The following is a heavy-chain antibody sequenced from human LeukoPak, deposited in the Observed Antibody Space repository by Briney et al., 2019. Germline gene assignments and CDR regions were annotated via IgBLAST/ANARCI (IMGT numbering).Heavy chain of an antibody. CDR3: AKGAAIDH. CDR1: GFDFNNYA. J-gene: IGHJ4*02. Sequence: WCSQRLSCAASGFDFNNYAIRWVRQGAGKRLEGVSSMSGSGYHTYYADSDKTYYADSVKGRFTISRDNSKSTVYLHMNNLRLEDTAIYYCAKGAAIDHWGQGTLVTVSS. CDR2: MSGSGYHT. V-gene: IGHV3-23*01.